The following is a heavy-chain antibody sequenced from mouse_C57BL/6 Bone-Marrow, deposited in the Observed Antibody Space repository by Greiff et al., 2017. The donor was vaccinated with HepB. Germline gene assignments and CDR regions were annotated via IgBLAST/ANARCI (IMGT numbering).Heavy chain of an antibody. D-gene: IGHD1-1*01. CDR2: IRNKANGYTT. CDR3: ATITTVVATDYYAMDY. V-gene: IGHV7-3*01. J-gene: IGHJ4*01. Sequence: EVNVVESGGGLVQPGGSLSLSCAASGFTFTDYYMSWVRQPPGKALEWLGFIRNKANGYTTEYSASVKGRFTISRDNSQSILYLQMNALRAEDSATYYCATITTVVATDYYAMDYWGQGTSVTVSS. CDR1: GFTFTDYY.